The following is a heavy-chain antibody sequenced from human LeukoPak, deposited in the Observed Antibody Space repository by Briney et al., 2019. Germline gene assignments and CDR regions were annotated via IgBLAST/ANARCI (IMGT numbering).Heavy chain of an antibody. D-gene: IGHD4-11*01. Sequence: KPSETLSLSCTVSRVSVSSGTYYWSWIRQPPGKGLEWIGYVSYSGSTNYNPSLKSRVTISLDTSKNQFSLKVNSVTAADTAVYYCARETTLVSFAPWGQRNRVSLSS. CDR3: ARETTLVSFAP. V-gene: IGHV4-61*01. CDR2: VSYSGST. CDR1: RVSVSSGTYY. J-gene: IGHJ5*02.